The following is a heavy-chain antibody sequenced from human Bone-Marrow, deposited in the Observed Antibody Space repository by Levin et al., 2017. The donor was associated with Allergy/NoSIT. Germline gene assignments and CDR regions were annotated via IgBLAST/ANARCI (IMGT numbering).Heavy chain of an antibody. CDR3: ASFGTGDYFFDL. CDR2: IYSDGGT. CDR1: GFTVSSNY. J-gene: IGHJ2*01. D-gene: IGHD3/OR15-3a*01. Sequence: GESLKISCAASGFTVSSNYMSWVRQAPGKGLEWVSVIYSDGGTYYADPVKGRFTISRDNFKNTLSLQMNNLGADDTAVYYCASFGTGDYFFDLWGRGTLVTVSS. V-gene: IGHV3-53*01.